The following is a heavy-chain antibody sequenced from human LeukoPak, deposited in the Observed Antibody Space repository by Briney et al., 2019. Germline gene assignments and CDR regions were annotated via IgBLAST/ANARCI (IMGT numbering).Heavy chain of an antibody. J-gene: IGHJ4*02. V-gene: IGHV4-59*01. CDR2: IYYSGST. Sequence: SETLSLTCTVSGGSISSYYWSWIRQPPGKGLEWIGYIYYSGSTNYNPSLKSRVTISVDTSKNQFSLKLSSVTAADTAVYYCARGLQKVRGVLSNYWGQGTLVTVSS. CDR3: ARGLQKVRGVLSNY. CDR1: GGSISSYY. D-gene: IGHD3-10*01.